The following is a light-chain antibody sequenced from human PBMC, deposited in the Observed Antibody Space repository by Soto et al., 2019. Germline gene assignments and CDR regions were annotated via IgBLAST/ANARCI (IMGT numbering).Light chain of an antibody. CDR1: QPFYTY. CDR3: HQRYNWFT. V-gene: IGKV3-11*01. CDR2: GVS. Sequence: MVLTRSPGTLSLSPVERATLSCRARQPFYTYFSCYQHKPGQAPRLLIYGVSNRATGVPARFSGSGSGTDFTLTINSLEPEDSAVYYCHQRYNWFTFGGGTKVDIK. J-gene: IGKJ4*01.